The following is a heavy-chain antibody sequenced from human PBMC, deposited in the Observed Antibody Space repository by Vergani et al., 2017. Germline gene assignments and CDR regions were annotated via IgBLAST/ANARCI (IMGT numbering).Heavy chain of an antibody. V-gene: IGHV2-70*15. J-gene: IGHJ4*02. CDR3: ARIVSSYSSGWYRGFDY. CDR1: GFSLSTSGMC. CDR2: IDWDDDK. Sequence: QVTLRESGPALVKPTQTLTLTCTFSGFSLSTSGMCVSWIRQPPGKALEWLARIDWDDDKYYSTSLKTRLTIPKDTSKNQVVLTMTNMDPVDTATYYCARIVSSYSSGWYRGFDYWGQGTLVTVSS. D-gene: IGHD6-19*01.